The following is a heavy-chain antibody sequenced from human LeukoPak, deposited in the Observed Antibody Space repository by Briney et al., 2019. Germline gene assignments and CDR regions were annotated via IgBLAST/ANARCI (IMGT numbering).Heavy chain of an antibody. J-gene: IGHJ4*02. CDR3: AKDTYDILTGYPIPLNY. V-gene: IGHV3-23*01. D-gene: IGHD3-9*01. CDR2: ISGSGDST. CDR1: GFTFSSYA. Sequence: PGGSLRLSCVASGFTFSSYAMNWVRQAPGKGLEWVSTISGSGDSTYYVDSVKGRFTISRDNSKNTLYLQMNSLRAEETAVYYCAKDTYDILTGYPIPLNYWGQGTLVTVSS.